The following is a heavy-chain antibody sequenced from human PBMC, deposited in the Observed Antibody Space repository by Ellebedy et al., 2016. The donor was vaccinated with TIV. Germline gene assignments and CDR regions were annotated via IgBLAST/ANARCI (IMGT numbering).Heavy chain of an antibody. Sequence: PGGSLRLSCAVTGSSFSFYALSWVRQAPGKGLEWVSAISGRDGSTYYTDSVKGRFTISRDNSKNTLYLQMNSLRAGDTAIYYCAKEHKGVGVVVVGAAPIDYWGQGILVTVSS. V-gene: IGHV3-23*01. CDR2: ISGRDGST. CDR1: GSSFSFYA. CDR3: AKEHKGVGVVVVGAAPIDY. D-gene: IGHD2-15*01. J-gene: IGHJ4*02.